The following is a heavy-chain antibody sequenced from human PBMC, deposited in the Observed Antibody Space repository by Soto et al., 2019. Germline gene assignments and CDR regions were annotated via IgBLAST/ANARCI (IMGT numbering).Heavy chain of an antibody. D-gene: IGHD5-18*01. CDR3: ARDKYSYGYHYYGMDV. CDR2: INPNSGGT. J-gene: IGHJ6*02. CDR1: GYTFTGYY. Sequence: ASVKVSCKASGYTFTGYYMHWVRQAPGQGLEWMGWINPNSGGTNYAQKFQGRVTMTRDTSISTAYMELSRLRSDDTAVYYCARDKYSYGYHYYGMDVWGQGTTVTVSS. V-gene: IGHV1-2*02.